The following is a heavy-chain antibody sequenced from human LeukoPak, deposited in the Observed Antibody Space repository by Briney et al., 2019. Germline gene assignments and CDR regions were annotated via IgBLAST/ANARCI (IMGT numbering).Heavy chain of an antibody. V-gene: IGHV3-21*01. D-gene: IGHD3-9*01. Sequence: GGSLRLSCAASGFTFSSYSMNWVRQAPGKGLEWVSSISSSSSYIYYADSVKGRFTISRDNAKNSLYLQMNSLRAEDTAVYYCARMSYDILTGYYGPFDYWGQGTLVTVSS. CDR1: GFTFSSYS. CDR2: ISSSSSYI. CDR3: ARMSYDILTGYYGPFDY. J-gene: IGHJ4*02.